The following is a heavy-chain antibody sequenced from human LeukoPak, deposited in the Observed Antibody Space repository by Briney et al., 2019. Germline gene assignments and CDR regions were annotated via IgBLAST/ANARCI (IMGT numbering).Heavy chain of an antibody. Sequence: RTGGSLRLSCAASGFTFSGPAIHWVRQPSGKGLEWVGRVGSKADGYATAYGASVKGRFTISSDDSKNTAWLQMNSLKSEDTAVYYCTDYYYDSSGYPIPAYWGQGTLVTVSS. J-gene: IGHJ4*02. CDR2: VGSKADGYAT. D-gene: IGHD3-22*01. V-gene: IGHV3-73*01. CDR3: TDYYYDSSGYPIPAY. CDR1: GFTFSGPA.